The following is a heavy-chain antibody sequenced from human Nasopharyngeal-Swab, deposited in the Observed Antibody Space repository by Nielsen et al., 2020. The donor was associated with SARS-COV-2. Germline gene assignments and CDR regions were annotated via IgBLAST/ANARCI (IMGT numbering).Heavy chain of an antibody. D-gene: IGHD6-13*01. V-gene: IGHV3-21*01. CDR1: GFTFSSYR. Sequence: GGSLRLSCAASGFTFSSYRMNWVRQAPGKGLEWVSSISSSSSYIYYADSVKGRFTISRDNAKNSLYLQMNSLRAEDTAVYYCARVFNRVSEIAAADPNIYYYYGMDVWGQGTTVTVS. J-gene: IGHJ6*02. CDR3: ARVFNRVSEIAAADPNIYYYYGMDV. CDR2: ISSSSSYI.